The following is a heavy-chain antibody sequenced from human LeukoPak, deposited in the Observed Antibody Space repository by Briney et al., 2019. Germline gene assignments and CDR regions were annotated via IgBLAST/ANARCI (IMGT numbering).Heavy chain of an antibody. CDR3: AKDNVKVTTIRRVPHYMDV. CDR1: GFTFSSYA. V-gene: IGHV3-30*04. J-gene: IGHJ6*03. CDR2: ISLDGSNK. D-gene: IGHD5-12*01. Sequence: GRSLRLSCAASGFTFSSYAMHWVRQAPGKGLEWVTVISLDGSNKYYADSVKGRFTISRDNSKNTLYLQMSSLTAEDTAVYYCAKDNVKVTTIRRVPHYMDVWGKGTTVTISS.